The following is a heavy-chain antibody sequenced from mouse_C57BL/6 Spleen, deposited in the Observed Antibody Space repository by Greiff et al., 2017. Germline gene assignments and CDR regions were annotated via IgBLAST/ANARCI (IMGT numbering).Heavy chain of an antibody. CDR2: IHPNSGST. V-gene: IGHV1-64*01. CDR3: AREGGYRDYFDY. D-gene: IGHD3-1*01. J-gene: IGHJ2*01. Sequence: QVQLQQPGAELVKPGASVKLSCKASGYTFTSYWMHWVKQRPGQGLEWIGMIHPNSGSTNYNEKFQSKATLTVDKSSSTAYMQLSSLTSEDSAVXYCAREGGYRDYFDYWGQGTTLTVAS. CDR1: GYTFTSYW.